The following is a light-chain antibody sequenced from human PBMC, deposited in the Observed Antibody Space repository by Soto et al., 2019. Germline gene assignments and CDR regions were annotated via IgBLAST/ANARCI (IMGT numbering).Light chain of an antibody. CDR3: SSYRSSSTPYYV. CDR2: EVS. J-gene: IGLJ1*01. Sequence: QSALTQPASVSGSPGQSIAISCTGTSSDVGGYNSVSWYQQHPGKAPKLMIYEVSNRPSGVSDRFSGSKSGNTASLTISGLQAEDEPDYYCSSYRSSSTPYYVFGTGTKVTVL. V-gene: IGLV2-14*01. CDR1: SSDVGGYNS.